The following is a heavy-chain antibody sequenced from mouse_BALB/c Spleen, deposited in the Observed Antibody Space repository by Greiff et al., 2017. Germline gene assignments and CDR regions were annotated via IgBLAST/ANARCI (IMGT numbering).Heavy chain of an antibody. CDR3: ARRGAMITTGFFAY. D-gene: IGHD2-4*01. Sequence: EVQRVESGGGLVKPGGSLKLSCAASGFAFSSYDMSWVRQTPEKRLEWVAYISSGGGSTYYPDTVKGRFTISRDNAKNTLYLQMSSLKSEDTAMYYCARRGAMITTGFFAYWGQGTLVTVSA. CDR2: ISSGGGST. CDR1: GFAFSSYD. J-gene: IGHJ3*01. V-gene: IGHV5-12-1*01.